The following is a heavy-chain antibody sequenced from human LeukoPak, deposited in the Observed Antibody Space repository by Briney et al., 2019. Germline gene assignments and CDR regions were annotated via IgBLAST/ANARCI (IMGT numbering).Heavy chain of an antibody. CDR3: ARDSVVDTSDDAFDI. D-gene: IGHD2-15*01. Sequence: GGSLRLSCAASGFTVSSNYMSWVRQAPGKGLEWVSVIYSGGSTYYADSVKGRFTNSRDNSKNTLYLQMNSLRAEDTAVYYCARDSVVDTSDDAFDIWGQGTMVTVSS. J-gene: IGHJ3*02. V-gene: IGHV3-66*02. CDR1: GFTVSSNY. CDR2: IYSGGST.